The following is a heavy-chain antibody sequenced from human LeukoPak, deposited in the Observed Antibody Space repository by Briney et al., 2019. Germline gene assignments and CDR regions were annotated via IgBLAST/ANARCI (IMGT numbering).Heavy chain of an antibody. CDR2: IASYSGNT. V-gene: IGHV1-18*01. J-gene: IGHJ4*02. D-gene: IGHD3-10*01. CDR3: ARGDYYGSLGYFDY. Sequence: ASVRVSCKASGYTFTSYGISWVRQAPGQGLEWMGWIASYSGNTKYAQNLQGRVTMTTDTSTSTAYMELRSLRSDDTAVYYCARGDYYGSLGYFDYWGQGTLVTV. CDR1: GYTFTSYG.